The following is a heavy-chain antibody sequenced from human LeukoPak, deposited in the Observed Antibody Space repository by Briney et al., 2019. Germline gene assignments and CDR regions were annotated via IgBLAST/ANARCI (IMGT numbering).Heavy chain of an antibody. CDR3: ARDPGEDDIVTGSRWYGMDV. CDR2: ISYSGST. CDR1: GGSISSYY. D-gene: IGHD3-9*01. Sequence: SETLSLTCTVSGGSISSYYWSWIRQPPGKGLEWIGYISYSGSTNYNPSLKSRVTMSVDTSKNQFSLNLTSVTAADTAVYYCARDPGEDDIVTGSRWYGMDVWGQGTTVTVSS. V-gene: IGHV4-59*01. J-gene: IGHJ6*02.